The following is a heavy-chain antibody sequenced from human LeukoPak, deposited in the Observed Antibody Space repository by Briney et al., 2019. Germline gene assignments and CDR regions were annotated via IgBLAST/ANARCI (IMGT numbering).Heavy chain of an antibody. D-gene: IGHD6-13*01. V-gene: IGHV4-59*01. J-gene: IGHJ4*02. CDR2: IYYGGST. Sequence: SETLSLTCTVSGGSISRYYWSWIRQPPGKGLEWIGYIYYGGSTNYNPSLKSRVTISVDTSKNQFSLKLSSVTAADTAVYYCARGIAAAGPFDYWGQGTLVTVSS. CDR3: ARGIAAAGPFDY. CDR1: GGSISRYY.